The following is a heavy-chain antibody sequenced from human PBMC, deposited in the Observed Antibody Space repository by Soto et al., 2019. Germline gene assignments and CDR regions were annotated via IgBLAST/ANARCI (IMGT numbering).Heavy chain of an antibody. D-gene: IGHD3-10*01. J-gene: IGHJ5*02. CDR2: IYHSGST. CDR3: ATILWFGELLEGNLNRFDP. Sequence: SETLSLTCAVSGYSISSGYYWGWIRQPPGKGLEWIGSIYHSGSTYYNPSLKSRVTISVDTSKNQFSLKLSSVTAADTAVYYCATILWFGELLEGNLNRFDPWGQGTLVTVSS. CDR1: GYSISSGYY. V-gene: IGHV4-38-2*01.